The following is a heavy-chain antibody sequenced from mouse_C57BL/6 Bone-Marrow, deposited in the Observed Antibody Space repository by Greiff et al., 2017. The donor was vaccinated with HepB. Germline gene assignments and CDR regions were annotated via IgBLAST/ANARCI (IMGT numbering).Heavy chain of an antibody. J-gene: IGHJ4*01. V-gene: IGHV1-42*01. CDR1: GYSFTGYY. CDR2: INPSTGGT. CDR3: ARLGIYYGNCYAMDY. D-gene: IGHD2-1*01. Sequence: EVQLQQSGPELVKPGASVKISCKASGYSFTGYYMNWVKQSPEKSLEWIGEINPSTGGTTYNQKFKAKATLTVDKSSSTAYMQLKSLTSEDSAVYYCARLGIYYGNCYAMDYWGQGTSGTVSS.